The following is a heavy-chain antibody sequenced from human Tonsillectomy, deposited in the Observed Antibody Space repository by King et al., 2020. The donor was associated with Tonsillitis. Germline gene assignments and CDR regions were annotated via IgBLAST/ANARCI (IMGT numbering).Heavy chain of an antibody. CDR1: GYTFTSFG. V-gene: IGHV1-18*01. CDR3: ARDPGYSSGWYLDY. J-gene: IGHJ4*02. CDR2: IRAYDGNT. D-gene: IGHD6-19*01. Sequence: QLVQSGAEVKKPGASVKVSCKASGYTFTSFGISWVRLAPGQGLEWMGWIRAYDGNTNYAQKLQGRGTMTTDQSTSTAYMELRSLRSDDTAVYYCARDPGYSSGWYLDYWGQGTLVTVSS.